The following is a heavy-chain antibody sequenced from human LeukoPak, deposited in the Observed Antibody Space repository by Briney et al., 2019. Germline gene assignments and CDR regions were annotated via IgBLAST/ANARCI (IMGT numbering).Heavy chain of an antibody. CDR1: GFTLSSYG. V-gene: IGHV3-23*01. D-gene: IGHD1-26*01. J-gene: IGHJ4*02. CDR2: ISDSGDDT. Sequence: GGSLRLSCAASGFTLSSYGMSWVRRAPGKGLEWVSTISDSGDDTYYADSVKGRFTISRDDSKNTLYLQMTSLRAEDTAFYYCAKGLNSATHYRIFFDCWGQGTLVTVSS. CDR3: AKGLNSATHYRIFFDC.